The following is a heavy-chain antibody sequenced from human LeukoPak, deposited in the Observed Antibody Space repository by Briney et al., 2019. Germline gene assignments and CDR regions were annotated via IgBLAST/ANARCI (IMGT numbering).Heavy chain of an antibody. V-gene: IGHV1-69*13. J-gene: IGHJ4*02. CDR2: IIPIFGTA. CDR3: ASGYCSSTSCYTTLDY. D-gene: IGHD2-2*02. CDR1: GGTFSSYA. Sequence: SVKVSCKASGGTFSSYAISWVRQAPGQGLEWMGGIIPIFGTANYAQRFQGRVTITADESTSTAYMELSSLRSEDTAVYYCASGYCSSTSCYTTLDYWGQGTLVTVSS.